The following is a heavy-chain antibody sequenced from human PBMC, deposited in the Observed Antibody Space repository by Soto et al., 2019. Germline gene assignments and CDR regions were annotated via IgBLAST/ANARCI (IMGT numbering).Heavy chain of an antibody. CDR1: GGSISSGGYY. CDR2: IYYSGST. V-gene: IGHV4-31*03. J-gene: IGHJ4*02. CDR3: ARTSYYDFWSGYPHLWYFDY. Sequence: SETLSLTCTVSGGSISSGGYYWSWIRQHPGKGLEWIGYIYYSGSTYYNPSLKSRVTISVDTSKNQFSLKLSSVTAADTAVYYCARTSYYDFWSGYPHLWYFDYWGQGTLVTVSS. D-gene: IGHD3-3*01.